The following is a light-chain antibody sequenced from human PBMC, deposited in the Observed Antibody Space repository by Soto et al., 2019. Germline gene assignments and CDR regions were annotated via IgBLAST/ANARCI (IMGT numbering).Light chain of an antibody. V-gene: IGLV2-14*01. CDR2: EVS. CDR3: SSYTRSSTNV. Sequence: QSALTQPASVSGSPGQSITISCTATSSDVGGYNYVSWYQQHPGKAPKLMIYEVSNRPSGVSNRFSGSKSGNTASLTISGLQSEDEADYYCSSYTRSSTNVFGTGTKAPS. CDR1: SSDVGGYNY. J-gene: IGLJ1*01.